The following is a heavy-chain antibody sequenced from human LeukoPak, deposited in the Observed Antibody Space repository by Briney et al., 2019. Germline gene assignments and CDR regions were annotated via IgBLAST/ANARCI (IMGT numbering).Heavy chain of an antibody. V-gene: IGHV4-30-2*01. CDR2: IYLSGST. D-gene: IGHD4-23*01. Sequence: TLSLTCAVSGGSLSSGGSSWGWIRQPPGRGLEWLGYIYLSGSTYYNPSLKSRVSISVDRSKNQFSLKLSSVTAADTAGYYCARGDYGGSSLEVTFDYWGQGTLVTVSS. CDR3: ARGDYGGSSLEVTFDY. CDR1: GGSLSSGGSS. J-gene: IGHJ4*02.